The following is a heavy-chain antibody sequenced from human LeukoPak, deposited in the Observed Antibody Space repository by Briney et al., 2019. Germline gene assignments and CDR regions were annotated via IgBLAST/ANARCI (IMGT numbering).Heavy chain of an antibody. CDR2: ISSSSSYI. CDR3: ASGSIAAAGTNGDY. Sequence: PGGSLRLSCAASGFTFSSYSMNWVRQAPGKGLEWVSSISSSSSYIYYADSVKGRFTISRDNAKNSLYLQMNSLRAEDTAVYYCASGSIAAAGTNGDYWGQGTLVTVSS. J-gene: IGHJ4*02. CDR1: GFTFSSYS. D-gene: IGHD6-13*01. V-gene: IGHV3-21*01.